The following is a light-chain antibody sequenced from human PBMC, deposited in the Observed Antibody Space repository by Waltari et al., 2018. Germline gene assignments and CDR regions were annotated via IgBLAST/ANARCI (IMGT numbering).Light chain of an antibody. CDR2: DVS. CDR1: QSVSNF. Sequence: EIVLTQSPATLSLSPGERATLSCRASQSVSNFLAWYQQKPGQAPRLLIYDVSRRAAGILARFSGSGSGTDFTLTISRLEPEDFAVFYCQQRTNWPLTFGGGTKLEVK. V-gene: IGKV3-11*01. J-gene: IGKJ4*01. CDR3: QQRTNWPLT.